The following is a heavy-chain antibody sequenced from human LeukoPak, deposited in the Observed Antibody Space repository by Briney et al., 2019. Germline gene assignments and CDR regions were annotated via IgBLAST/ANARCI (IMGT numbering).Heavy chain of an antibody. CDR1: GGSINSYY. J-gene: IGHJ4*02. D-gene: IGHD4-23*01. CDR3: ARGGKATVVTM. V-gene: IGHV4-4*07. CDR2: MYSSGSA. Sequence: PSETLSLTCTVSGGSINSYYWTWIRQSAGKGLEWIGRMYSSGSANYNPSLKSRVSMSVDTSKNQFSVKLTSVTAADTAVYYCARGGKATVVTMWGQGILVTVSS.